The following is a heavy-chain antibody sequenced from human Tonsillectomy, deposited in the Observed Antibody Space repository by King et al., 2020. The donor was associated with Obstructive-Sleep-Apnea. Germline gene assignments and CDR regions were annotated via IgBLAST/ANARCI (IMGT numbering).Heavy chain of an antibody. CDR3: ASLDYGDYDY. D-gene: IGHD4-17*01. Sequence: DVQLVESGGGLVKPGGSLRLSCAASGFTFFTYDMHWVRQAPGKGLEWVSSISATASHTYYADSVKGRFTISRDNAKNSLFLQMNSLRGEDTAVYYCASLDYGDYDYWGQGTLVTVSS. V-gene: IGHV3-21*01. CDR2: ISATASHT. CDR1: GFTFFTYD. J-gene: IGHJ4*02.